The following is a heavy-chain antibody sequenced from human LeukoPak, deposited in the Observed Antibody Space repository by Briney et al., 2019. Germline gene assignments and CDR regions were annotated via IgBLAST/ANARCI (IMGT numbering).Heavy chain of an antibody. CDR3: AKGGCRGTCNPLAY. CDR1: GFTFSGSG. CDR2: SGDSDGST. D-gene: IGHD2-15*01. V-gene: IGHV3-23*01. Sequence: GGSLRLSCAASGFTFSGSGMSWVRQAPGKGLAWISSSGDSDGSTYYADSLKGRFTISRDNSKNTLYLQMNNLRAEDTAVYYCAKGGCRGTCNPLAYWGQGALVTVSP. J-gene: IGHJ4*02.